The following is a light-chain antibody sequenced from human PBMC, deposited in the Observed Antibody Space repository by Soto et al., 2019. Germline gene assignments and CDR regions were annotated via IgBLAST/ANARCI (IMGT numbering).Light chain of an antibody. V-gene: IGKV1-39*01. CDR3: QQIYSMPQWK. CDR1: QTINTY. Sequence: DIQMTQSPSSLSASVGDSVTISCRAGQTINTYLNWYQQKPGQAPTVLSFAVSTLQPGVPSRFRGSGSGTEFSITISSLQPEDADTYYCQQIYSMPQWKFGQGTKVQIK. CDR2: AVS. J-gene: IGKJ1*01.